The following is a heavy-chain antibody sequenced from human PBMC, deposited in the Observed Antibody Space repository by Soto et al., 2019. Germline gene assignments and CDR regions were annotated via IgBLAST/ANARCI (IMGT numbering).Heavy chain of an antibody. J-gene: IGHJ4*02. CDR3: ARGPSADKVDY. CDR1: GGSISSGDYY. Sequence: HVQLQESGPGLVEPSQTLSLACTVSGGSISSGDYYWSWIRQPPGEGLEWIGHIYNSGSTYSNPSLNGRVILSQDTPENQFSLKLASVTAADTAVYYCARGPSADKVDYWGQGTLVTVSS. D-gene: IGHD3-3*01. V-gene: IGHV4-30-4*01. CDR2: IYNSGST.